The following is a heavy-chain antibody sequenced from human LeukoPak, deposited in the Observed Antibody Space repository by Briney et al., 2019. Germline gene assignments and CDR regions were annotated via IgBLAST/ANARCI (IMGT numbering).Heavy chain of an antibody. J-gene: IGHJ6*02. Sequence: GGSLRLSCAASGFTFSSYSMNWVRQAPGKGLEWVSSISSSSSYIYYADSVKGRFTISRDNAKNSLYLQMNSLRAEDTAVYYCAREGGSKPSDGMDVWGQGTTVTVSS. V-gene: IGHV3-21*01. CDR1: GFTFSSYS. D-gene: IGHD2-15*01. CDR3: AREGGSKPSDGMDV. CDR2: ISSSSSYI.